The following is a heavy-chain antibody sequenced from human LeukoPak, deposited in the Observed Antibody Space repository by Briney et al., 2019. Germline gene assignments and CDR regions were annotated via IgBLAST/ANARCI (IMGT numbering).Heavy chain of an antibody. D-gene: IGHD3-10*01. CDR2: IIPIFGTA. Sequence: GSSVKVSCTASGGTFSSYAISWVRQAPGQGLEWMGGIIPIFGTANYAQKFQGRVTMTRNTSISTAYMELSSLRSEDTAVYYCARGIFTMVRGTLSVYWGQGTLVTVSS. V-gene: IGHV1-69*05. J-gene: IGHJ4*02. CDR3: ARGIFTMVRGTLSVY. CDR1: GGTFSSYA.